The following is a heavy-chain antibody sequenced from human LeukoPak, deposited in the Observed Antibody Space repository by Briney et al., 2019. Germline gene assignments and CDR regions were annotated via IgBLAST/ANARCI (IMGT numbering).Heavy chain of an antibody. V-gene: IGHV4-34*01. J-gene: IGHJ6*02. CDR2: INHSGST. D-gene: IGHD6-19*01. CDR1: GGSFSGYY. CDR3: ASRGCSSGWCSICHYYYYGMDV. Sequence: PSETLSLTCAVYGGSFSGYYWSWIRQPPGKGLEWIGEINHSGSTNYNPSLKSRVTISVDTSKNQFSLKLSSVTAADTAVYYCASRGCSSGWCSICHYYYYGMDVWGQGTTVTVSS.